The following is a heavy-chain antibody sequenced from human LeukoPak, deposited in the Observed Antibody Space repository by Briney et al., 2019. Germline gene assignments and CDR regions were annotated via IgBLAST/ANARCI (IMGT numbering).Heavy chain of an antibody. D-gene: IGHD6-19*01. J-gene: IGHJ4*02. CDR1: GYTFTSYG. CDR2: ISAYNGNT. Sequence: GASVKVSCKASGYTFTSYGISWVRQAPGQGLEWMGWISAYNGNTNYAQKLQGRVTMTTDTSTSTAYMELRSLRSDDTAVYYCARWKVLAGYSSGWYGGYYFDYWGQGTLVTVSS. CDR3: ARWKVLAGYSSGWYGGYYFDY. V-gene: IGHV1-18*01.